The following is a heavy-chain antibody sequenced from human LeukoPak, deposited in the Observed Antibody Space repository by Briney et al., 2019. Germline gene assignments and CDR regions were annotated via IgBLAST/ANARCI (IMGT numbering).Heavy chain of an antibody. V-gene: IGHV1-2*02. CDR3: ARGKFGELLLDY. J-gene: IGHJ4*02. CDR2: INTYSGGT. CDR1: GYTFTDYY. Sequence: ASVKVSCKASGYTFTDYYMHWVRQAPGQGLEWMGWINTYSGGTNYAQKLQGRVTMTTDTSTSTAYMELRSLRSDDTAVYYCARGKFGELLLDYWGQGTLVTVSS. D-gene: IGHD3-10*01.